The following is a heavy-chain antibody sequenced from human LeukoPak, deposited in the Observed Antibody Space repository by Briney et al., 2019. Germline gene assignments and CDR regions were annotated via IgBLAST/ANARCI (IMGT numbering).Heavy chain of an antibody. CDR3: ARGPYGDPTSFDP. V-gene: IGHV4-59*08. J-gene: IGHJ5*02. Sequence: SETLSLTCTVSGGSINSYYWSWIRQPPGKGLEWIGFIYYSGSTYYNPSLKSRVTISVDTSKNQFSLKLSSVTAADTAVYYCARGPYGDPTSFDPWGQGTLVTVSS. D-gene: IGHD4-17*01. CDR1: GGSINSYY. CDR2: IYYSGST.